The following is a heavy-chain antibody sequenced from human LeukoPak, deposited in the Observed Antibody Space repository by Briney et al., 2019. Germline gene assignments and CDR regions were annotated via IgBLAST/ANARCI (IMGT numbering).Heavy chain of an antibody. D-gene: IGHD5-18*01. CDR3: ARARDTAMVTY. CDR1: GGSFSGYY. CDR2: INYSGST. J-gene: IGHJ4*02. V-gene: IGHV4-34*01. Sequence: SETLSLTCAVYGGSFSGYYWSWIRQPPGKGLEWIGEINYSGSTNYNPSLKSRVAISVDTSKNQFSLKLSSVTAADTAVYYCARARDTAMVTYWGQGTLVTVSS.